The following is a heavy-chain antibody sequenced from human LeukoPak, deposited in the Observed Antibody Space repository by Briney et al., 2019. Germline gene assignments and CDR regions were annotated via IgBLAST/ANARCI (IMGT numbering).Heavy chain of an antibody. D-gene: IGHD4-17*01. CDR2: ISGSGGST. J-gene: IGHJ6*03. V-gene: IGHV3-23*01. Sequence: GGSLRLSCAASGFTFSSYAMSWARQAPGKGREWVSAISGSGGSTYYADSVKGRFTISRDNSKNTLYLQMNSLRAEDTAVYYCANQPPDYGDKRLRRYYMDVWGKGTTVTISS. CDR1: GFTFSSYA. CDR3: ANQPPDYGDKRLRRYYMDV.